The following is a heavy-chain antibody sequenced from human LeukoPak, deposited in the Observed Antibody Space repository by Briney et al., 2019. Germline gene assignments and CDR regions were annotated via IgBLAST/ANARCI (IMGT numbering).Heavy chain of an antibody. J-gene: IGHJ6*02. CDR3: AKARYCSGGSCYNYYYYGMDV. CDR2: ISYDGSNK. V-gene: IGHV3-30*18. D-gene: IGHD2-15*01. Sequence: PGGSLRLSCAASGFTFSSYGMHWVRQAPGKGLEWVAGISYDGSNKYYADSVKGRFTISRDNSKNTLYLQMNSLRAEDTAVYYCAKARYCSGGSCYNYYYYGMDVWGQGTTVTVSS. CDR1: GFTFSSYG.